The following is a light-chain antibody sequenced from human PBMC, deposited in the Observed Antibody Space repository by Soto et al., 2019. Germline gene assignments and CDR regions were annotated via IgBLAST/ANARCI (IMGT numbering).Light chain of an antibody. Sequence: QSALTQPASVSGSPGQSITISCTGTSSDIGSYNFVSWYQQYPGKAPKLIIFDASNRPSGISNRFFGSKSGNTAPLIISGLQAEDEADYYCSSCSSTSTTLFGGGTKLTVL. J-gene: IGLJ2*01. CDR1: SSDIGSYNF. CDR2: DAS. V-gene: IGLV2-14*01. CDR3: SSCSSTSTTL.